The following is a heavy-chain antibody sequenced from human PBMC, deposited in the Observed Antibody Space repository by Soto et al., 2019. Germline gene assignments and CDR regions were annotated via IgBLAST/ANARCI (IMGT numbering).Heavy chain of an antibody. Sequence: EVQLVESGGDLVQPGRSLRLSCAASGFTFSSSAMSWVRQAPGKGLEWVSAVSGSGGTTYYADSVRGRFTISRDNSKNTLYLQMNSLRAEDTAIYFCARCTVDTIVTSGWCHYLDPWGQGTLVTVSS. CDR1: GFTFSSSA. CDR3: ARCTVDTIVTSGWCHYLDP. V-gene: IGHV3-23*04. D-gene: IGHD6-19*01. CDR2: VSGSGGTT. J-gene: IGHJ5*02.